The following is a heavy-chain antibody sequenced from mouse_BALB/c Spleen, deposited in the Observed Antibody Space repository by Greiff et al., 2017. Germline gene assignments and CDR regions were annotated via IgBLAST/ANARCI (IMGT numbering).Heavy chain of an antibody. V-gene: IGHV5-12-1*01. CDR3: ARRGYYGSSFAY. D-gene: IGHD1-1*01. Sequence: EVQVVESGGGLVKPGGSLKLSCAASGFAFSSYDMSWVRQTPEKRLEWVAYISSGGGSTYYPDTVKGRFTISRDNAKNTLYLQMSSLKSEDTAMYYCARRGYYGSSFAYWGQGTLVTVSA. J-gene: IGHJ3*01. CDR2: ISSGGGST. CDR1: GFAFSSYD.